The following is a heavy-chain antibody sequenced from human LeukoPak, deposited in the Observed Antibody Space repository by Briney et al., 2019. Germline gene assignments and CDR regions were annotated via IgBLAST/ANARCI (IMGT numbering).Heavy chain of an antibody. CDR2: VNRDGSET. J-gene: IGHJ4*02. CDR3: ARQSAVNDY. CDR1: GFALSSHW. Sequence: GGSLRLSCAASGFALSSHWMTWVRQVPGRGPEWVANVNRDGSETYYLDSVKGRFTISKDNAKNSLYLQMNSLRAEDTAVYYCARQSAVNDYWGQGTLVTVSS. V-gene: IGHV3-7*01.